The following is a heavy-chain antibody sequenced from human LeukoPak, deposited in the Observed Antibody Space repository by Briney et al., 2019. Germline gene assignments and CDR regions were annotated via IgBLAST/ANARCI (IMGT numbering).Heavy chain of an antibody. V-gene: IGHV1-8*01. CDR3: ARVTGSIDY. J-gene: IGHJ4*02. CDR1: VYTFTSYD. D-gene: IGHD1-26*01. CDR2: MNPKSGNT. Sequence: GASVKVSCKASVYTFTSYDINCVRQATGQGLEWMGWMNPKSGNTGYAQKFQGRVTMTRDTSISTAYMELGSLRSEDTAVYYCARVTGSIDYWGQGTLVTVSS.